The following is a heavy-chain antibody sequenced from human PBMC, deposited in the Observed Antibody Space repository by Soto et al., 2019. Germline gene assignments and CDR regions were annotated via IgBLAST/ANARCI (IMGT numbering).Heavy chain of an antibody. V-gene: IGHV3-74*01. J-gene: IGHJ4*02. Sequence: EVQLVESGGGLVQPGGSLRLSCAASGFTFSSYWMHWVRQAPGKGLVWVSRINSDGSSTSYADSVKGRFTISRDNAKNTLYLQMNSLRAEDTAVYYCARDGWVYGDYVGFGYWGQGTLVTVSS. CDR1: GFTFSSYW. CDR3: ARDGWVYGDYVGFGY. D-gene: IGHD4-17*01. CDR2: INSDGSST.